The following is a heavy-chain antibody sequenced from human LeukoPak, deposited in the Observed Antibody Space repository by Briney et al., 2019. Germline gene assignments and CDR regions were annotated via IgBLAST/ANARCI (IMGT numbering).Heavy chain of an antibody. D-gene: IGHD2-2*01. Sequence: GGSLRLSCAASGFTFSDYYMSWIRQAPGKGLEWVSYISSSGSTIYYADSVKGRFTISRDDAKNSLYLQMNSLRAEDTAVYYCARVKYCSSTSCYSYYFDYWGQGTLVTVSS. CDR2: ISSSGSTI. V-gene: IGHV3-11*01. J-gene: IGHJ4*02. CDR3: ARVKYCSSTSCYSYYFDY. CDR1: GFTFSDYY.